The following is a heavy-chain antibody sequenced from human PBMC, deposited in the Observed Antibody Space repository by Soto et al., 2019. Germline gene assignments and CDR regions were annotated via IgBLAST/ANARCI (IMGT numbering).Heavy chain of an antibody. CDR1: GFTFNNYG. D-gene: IGHD4-4*01. CDR3: AKRRGDHSNYSWGIDV. CDR2: ISYDGSHK. Sequence: QVQLVESGGGVVQPGRSLRLSCAASGFTFNNYGMHWVRQAPGKGLLWLMVISYDGSHKYYADSVKGRFTISRDNSKNTLYLQMNRLRDEDTAVYYCAKRRGDHSNYSWGIDVWGQGTTVTVSS. V-gene: IGHV3-30*18. J-gene: IGHJ6*01.